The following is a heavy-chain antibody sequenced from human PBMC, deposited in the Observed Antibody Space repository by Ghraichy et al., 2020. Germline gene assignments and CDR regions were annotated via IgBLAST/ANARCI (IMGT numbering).Heavy chain of an antibody. CDR2: IYYSGST. CDR3: ARSIVVVTTSGAFDI. V-gene: IGHV4-59*08. CDR1: GGSISSYY. D-gene: IGHD2-21*02. J-gene: IGHJ3*02. Sequence: SETLSLTCTVSGGSISSYYWSWIRQPPGKGLEWIGYIYYSGSTNYNPSLKSRVTISVDTSKNQFSLKLSSVTAADTAVYYCARSIVVVTTSGAFDIWGQGTMVTVSS.